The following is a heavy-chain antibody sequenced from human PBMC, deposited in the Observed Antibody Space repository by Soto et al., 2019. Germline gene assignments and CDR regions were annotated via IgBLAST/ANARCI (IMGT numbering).Heavy chain of an antibody. CDR3: ARGEWELHY. CDR2: MSPNSGHT. D-gene: IGHD1-7*01. Sequence: QVQLEQSGTEVKKPGASVTVSCKVSGYPFTSYDINWVRQATGQGPEWMGWMSPNSGHTGYAQKFQGRVSMTRDTSITTAFMELSSLTSDDTAVYYCARGEWELHYWGQGTLVTVSS. CDR1: GYPFTSYD. V-gene: IGHV1-8*01. J-gene: IGHJ4*02.